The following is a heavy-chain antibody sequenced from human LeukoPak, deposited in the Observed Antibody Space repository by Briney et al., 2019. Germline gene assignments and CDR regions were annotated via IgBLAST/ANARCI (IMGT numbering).Heavy chain of an antibody. J-gene: IGHJ5*01. D-gene: IGHD6-13*01. Sequence: PGGSLRLSCAASGFTFSSYAMSWVRQAPGKGLEWVSGISGSGDSTYYADSVKGRFTVSRDNSKNTLYLQMDSLRAEDTAVYYCAKVGSSWSLLGSWGQGTLVTVSS. CDR1: GFTFSSYA. CDR2: ISGSGDST. V-gene: IGHV3-23*01. CDR3: AKVGSSWSLLGS.